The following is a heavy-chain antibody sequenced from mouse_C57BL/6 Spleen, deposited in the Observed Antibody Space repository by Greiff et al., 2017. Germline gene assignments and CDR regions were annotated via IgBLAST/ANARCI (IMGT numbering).Heavy chain of an antibody. CDR2: IYPGDGDT. D-gene: IGHD2-3*01. J-gene: IGHJ2*01. CDR1: GYAFSSSW. Sequence: QVQLKESGPELVKPGASVKISCKASGYAFSSSWMNWVKQRPGKGLEWIGRIYPGDGDTNYNGKFKGKATLTEDKSSSTAYMQLSSLTSEDSAVYFCASGLDGYYFDYWGQGTTLTVSS. CDR3: ASGLDGYYFDY. V-gene: IGHV1-82*01.